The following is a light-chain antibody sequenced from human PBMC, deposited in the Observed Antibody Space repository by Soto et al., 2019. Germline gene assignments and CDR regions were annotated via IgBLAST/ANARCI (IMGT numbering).Light chain of an antibody. CDR3: SSYTSSSTPISV. Sequence: QSALTQPASVSGSPGQSITISCTGTSSDVGGYNYVSWYQQHPGKAPKLMIYDVSNRPSGVSNRFSGSKSGNTASLTISGLQAEDEAEYYGSSYTSSSTPISVFGPGTQLTVL. J-gene: IGLJ1*01. CDR1: SSDVGGYNY. V-gene: IGLV2-14*01. CDR2: DVS.